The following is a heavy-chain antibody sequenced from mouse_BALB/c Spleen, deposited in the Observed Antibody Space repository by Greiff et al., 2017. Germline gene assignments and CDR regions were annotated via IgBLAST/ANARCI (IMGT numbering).Heavy chain of an antibody. D-gene: IGHD1-2*01. CDR1: GYSITSDYA. J-gene: IGHJ2*01. CDR2: ISYSGST. Sequence: EVKLVESGPGLVKPSQSLSLTCTVTGYSITSDYAWNWIRQFPGNKLEWMGYISYSGSTSYNPSLKSRISITRDTSKNQFFLQLNSVTTEDTATYYCARYLLRLAYYFDYWGQGTTLTVSS. V-gene: IGHV3-2*02. CDR3: ARYLLRLAYYFDY.